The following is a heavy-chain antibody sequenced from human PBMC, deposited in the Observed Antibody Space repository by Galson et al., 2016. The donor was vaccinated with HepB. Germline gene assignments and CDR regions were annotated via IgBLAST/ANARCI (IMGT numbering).Heavy chain of an antibody. CDR3: ARPNFHDRSGYYSV. D-gene: IGHD3-22*01. CDR1: GYSFPNYW. CDR2: IYPDDSDT. Sequence: QSGAEVKKPGQSLKISCKGFGYSFPNYWIGWVRQVPGEGLEWVGIIYPDDSDTRYSPSFQGRVTISADTAINIAYLQWSSLKASETAMYYCARPNFHDRSGYYSVWGQGTMVTVSS. J-gene: IGHJ3*01. V-gene: IGHV5-51*01.